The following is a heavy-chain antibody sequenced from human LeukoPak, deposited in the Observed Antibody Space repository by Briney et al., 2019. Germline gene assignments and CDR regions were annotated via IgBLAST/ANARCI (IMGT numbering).Heavy chain of an antibody. CDR1: GFTFSSYA. Sequence: AGSLRLSCAASGFTFSSYAMSWVRQAPGTGLEWVSAISGSGGSTYYADSVNGRFTIFCVTSKNKQYLQMNSLRAADTAVYYCAKAGIVVAGTHYDYYYMDVWGKGTTVTVSS. V-gene: IGHV3-23*01. D-gene: IGHD6-19*01. J-gene: IGHJ6*03. CDR2: ISGSGGST. CDR3: AKAGIVVAGTHYDYYYMDV.